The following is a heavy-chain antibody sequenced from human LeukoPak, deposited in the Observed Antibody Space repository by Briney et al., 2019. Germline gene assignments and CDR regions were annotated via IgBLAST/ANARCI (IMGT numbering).Heavy chain of an antibody. V-gene: IGHV7-4-1*02. CDR1: GYIFTNYA. CDR2: INTNTGNP. J-gene: IGHJ3*02. D-gene: IGHD1-26*01. Sequence: ASVKVSCKASGYIFTNYAMNWVRQAPGQGLEWMGWINTNTGNPTYAQGFTGRFVFSLDTSVSTTYLQISSLKAEDTAVYYCARVGGSYVDAFDIWGHGTKVTVSS. CDR3: ARVGGSYVDAFDI.